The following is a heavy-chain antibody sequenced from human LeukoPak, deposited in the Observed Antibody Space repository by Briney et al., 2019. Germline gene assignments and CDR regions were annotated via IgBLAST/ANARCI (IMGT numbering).Heavy chain of an antibody. Sequence: SETLSLTCAVYGGSFSGYYWSWIRQPPGKGLEWIGEINHSGSTNYNPSLKSRVTISEDTSKNQFSLKLSSVTAADTAVYYCARGRYYYGSGSLVFDYWGQGTLVTVSS. V-gene: IGHV4-34*01. D-gene: IGHD3-10*01. CDR1: GGSFSGYY. J-gene: IGHJ4*02. CDR3: ARGRYYYGSGSLVFDY. CDR2: INHSGST.